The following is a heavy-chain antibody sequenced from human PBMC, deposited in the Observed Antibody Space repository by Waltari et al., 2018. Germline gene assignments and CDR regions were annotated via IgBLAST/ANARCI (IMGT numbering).Heavy chain of an antibody. D-gene: IGHD3-22*01. J-gene: IGHJ4*02. CDR1: GFPFSSYG. CDR3: ARWALLLGGFDY. Sequence: QVQLVESGGGVVQPGRSLSLSCAASGFPFSSYGLPWVRQAPGKGLEWVAVIWYDGSNKYYADSVKGRFTISRDNSKNTLYLQMNSLRAEDTAVYYCARWALLLGGFDYWGQGTLVTVSS. V-gene: IGHV3-33*01. CDR2: IWYDGSNK.